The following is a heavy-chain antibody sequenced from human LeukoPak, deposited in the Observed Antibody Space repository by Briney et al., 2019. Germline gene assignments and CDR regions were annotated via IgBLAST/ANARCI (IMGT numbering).Heavy chain of an antibody. CDR3: ARVVSGAPSPGSDDGFDI. D-gene: IGHD3-10*01. J-gene: IGHJ3*02. CDR2: INPNSGGT. V-gene: IGHV1-2*02. Sequence: ASVKVSCKASGYTFSGYYMHWVRQAPGRGLEWMGWINPNSGGTNYAQKFQGRVTMTKDTSISTAYMEVRRLRSDDTAVYYCARVVSGAPSPGSDDGFDIWGQGTMVTVSS. CDR1: GYTFSGYY.